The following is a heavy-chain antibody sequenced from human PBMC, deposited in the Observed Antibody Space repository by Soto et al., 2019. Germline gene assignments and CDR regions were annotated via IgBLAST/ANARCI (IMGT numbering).Heavy chain of an antibody. CDR3: GRDEVRNGVGV. J-gene: IGHJ6*02. CDR2: IKGDGSEK. V-gene: IGHV3-7*01. Sequence: PVGSLRLSCVASGFTFSNFWMSWVRQAPGKGLEWVANIKGDGSEKRYVDSVKGRLTISRDNAKNSVYLQMNSLRVEDTALYYCGRDEVRNGVGVWGQGTTVTVSS. CDR1: GFTFSNFW.